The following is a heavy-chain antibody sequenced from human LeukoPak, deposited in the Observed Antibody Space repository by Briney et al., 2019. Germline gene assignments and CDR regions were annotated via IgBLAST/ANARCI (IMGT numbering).Heavy chain of an antibody. CDR1: GGSISSYY. J-gene: IGHJ3*02. V-gene: IGHV4-59*08. CDR2: INYSGNT. CDR3: ARRVDAFDI. Sequence: PSETLSLTCTVSGGSISSYYWSWIRQPPGKGLEWIGYINYSGNTIYNPSLKSRVTISVDTSKKQFSLKLTSVTAADTAVYYCARRVDAFDIWGQGTMVTVSS.